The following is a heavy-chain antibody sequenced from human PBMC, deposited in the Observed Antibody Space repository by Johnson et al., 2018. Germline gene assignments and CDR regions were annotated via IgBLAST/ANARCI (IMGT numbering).Heavy chain of an antibody. V-gene: IGHV3-74*01. CDR2: VSSDGSST. CDR1: GFTFSNYW. CDR3: ARDTGGMDV. Sequence: VQLQESGGGLVQPGGSXRLSCTASGFTFSNYWFHWVRQSPGKGLEWVSRVSSDGSSTTYVDSVRDRFTISRDNAKNKLYLQMNSLRAEDTAVYYCARDTGGMDVWGQGTAVTVSS. J-gene: IGHJ6*02. D-gene: IGHD3-10*01.